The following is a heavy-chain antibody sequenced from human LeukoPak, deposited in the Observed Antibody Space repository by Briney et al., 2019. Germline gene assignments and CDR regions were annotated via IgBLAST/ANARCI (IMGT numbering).Heavy chain of an antibody. J-gene: IGHJ4*02. CDR2: ISGSGGST. CDR3: AKAKAVAGFPPDY. D-gene: IGHD6-19*01. Sequence: GGSLRLSCAASGFTFSSYAMSWVRQAPGKGLEWVSAISGSGGSTYYADSVKGRFTISRDNSKNTLYLPMNSLRAEDTAVYYCAKAKAVAGFPPDYWGQGTLVTVSS. CDR1: GFTFSSYA. V-gene: IGHV3-23*01.